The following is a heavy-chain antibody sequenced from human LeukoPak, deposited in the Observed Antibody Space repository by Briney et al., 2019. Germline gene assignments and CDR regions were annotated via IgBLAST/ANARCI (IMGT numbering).Heavy chain of an antibody. D-gene: IGHD1-14*01. V-gene: IGHV1-69*06. CDR2: IIPIFGTA. J-gene: IGHJ4*02. Sequence: GASVKVSSKASGYTVTSYGISSVRQAPGQGLEWMGGIIPIFGTANYAQKFQGRVTITADKSTSTAYMELSSLRSEDTAVYYCFSWNHGDFDYWGQGTLVTVSS. CDR3: FSWNHGDFDY. CDR1: GYTVTSYG.